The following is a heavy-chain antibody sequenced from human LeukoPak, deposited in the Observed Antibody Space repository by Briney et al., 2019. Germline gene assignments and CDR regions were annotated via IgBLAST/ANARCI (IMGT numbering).Heavy chain of an antibody. CDR2: IYHGGST. J-gene: IGHJ4*02. Sequence: PSETLSLTCTVSGGSISSGAYYWSWIRQPPGKGLEWIGYIYHGGSTYYNPSLKSRVTISIDRSKNQFSLKLSSVTAADTAVYYCARVNYYGSGLDYWGQGTLVTVSS. CDR1: GGSISSGAYY. V-gene: IGHV4-30-2*01. D-gene: IGHD3-10*01. CDR3: ARVNYYGSGLDY.